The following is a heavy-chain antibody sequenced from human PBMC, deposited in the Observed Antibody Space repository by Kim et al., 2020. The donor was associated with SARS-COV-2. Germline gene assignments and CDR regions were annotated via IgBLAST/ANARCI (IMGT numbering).Heavy chain of an antibody. CDR1: GFTFNEYY. Sequence: GGSLRLSCVVSGFTFNEYYMSWIRQAPGKGLEWVSYISGSGTTIDYADSVKGRFTISRDNAKNSVYLQMNSLRAEDTAVYYCARDRRIVVVTQTNFFDYWGQGTLVTVSS. V-gene: IGHV3-11*01. CDR3: ARDRRIVVVTQTNFFDY. J-gene: IGHJ4*02. D-gene: IGHD2-21*02. CDR2: ISGSGTTI.